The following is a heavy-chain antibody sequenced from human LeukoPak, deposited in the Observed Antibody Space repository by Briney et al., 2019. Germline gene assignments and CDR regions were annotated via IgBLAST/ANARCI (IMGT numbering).Heavy chain of an antibody. CDR2: IYYSGST. CDR3: ARDGDYVL. CDR1: GGSISIYY. D-gene: IGHD4-17*01. V-gene: IGHV4-59*01. J-gene: IGHJ4*02. Sequence: SETLSLTCTVSGGSISIYYWSWIRQPPGKGLEWIGYIYYSGSTNYNPSLKSRVTISVDTSKNQFSLKLSSVTAADTAVYYCARDGDYVLWGQGTLVTVSS.